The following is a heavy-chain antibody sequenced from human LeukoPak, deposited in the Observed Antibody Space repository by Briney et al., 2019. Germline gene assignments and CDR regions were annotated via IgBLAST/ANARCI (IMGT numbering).Heavy chain of an antibody. CDR1: GFTLSSYA. D-gene: IGHD3-22*01. CDR3: AKDRIRGSSGFYWYFDL. J-gene: IGHJ2*01. V-gene: IGHV3-23*01. Sequence: GGSLRLSCAASGFTLSSYAMSWVRQAPGKGLEWVSATSSSDAGTYHAESVRGRFTISRDNSKNTLYLQMNSLRAEDAAVYHCAKDRIRGSSGFYWYFDLWGRGTLVTVSS. CDR2: TSSSDAGT.